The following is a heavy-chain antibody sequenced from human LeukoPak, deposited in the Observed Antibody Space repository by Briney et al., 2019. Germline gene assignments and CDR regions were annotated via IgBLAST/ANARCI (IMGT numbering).Heavy chain of an antibody. J-gene: IGHJ4*02. V-gene: IGHV1-8*01. D-gene: IGHD2-21*01. Sequence: ASVKVSCKASGYNFNRHDIIWVRRATGQGLEWMGWMNPDTGNTGFAQKFHGRVTLTRDTSITTAYMELSSLRSEDTAVYYCGGSYSPDYWGQGTLVTVSS. CDR3: GGSYSPDY. CDR2: MNPDTGNT. CDR1: GYNFNRHD.